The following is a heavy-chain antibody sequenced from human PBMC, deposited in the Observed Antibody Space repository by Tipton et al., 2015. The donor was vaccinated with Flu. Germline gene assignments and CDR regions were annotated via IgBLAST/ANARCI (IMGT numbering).Heavy chain of an antibody. D-gene: IGHD4-17*01. J-gene: IGHJ4*02. CDR1: GGSFSEYY. V-gene: IGHV4-34*01. CDR2: IYHTGST. Sequence: TLSLTCAVNGGSFSEYYWSWIRQSPGKGLEWIGEIYHTGSTNYNPSPKSRVTMSIDTSKSQFSLSLNSVTAADTAVYYCARTKTAFYDYGDYFDYWGPGTPVTVSS. CDR3: ARTKTAFYDYGDYFDY.